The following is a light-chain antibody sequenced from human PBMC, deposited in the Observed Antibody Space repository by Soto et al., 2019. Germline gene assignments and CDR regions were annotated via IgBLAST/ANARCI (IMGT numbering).Light chain of an antibody. V-gene: IGLV2-14*01. CDR1: SSDVGGYNY. CDR3: SSYTSSITRV. Sequence: QSALTQPASVSGSPGQSIAISCTGTSSDVGGYNYVSWYQLHPDKAPKLIIYDVSNRPSGVSNRFSGSESGNTASLTISGLQPEDEADYYCSSYTSSITRVFGTGTKVTVL. J-gene: IGLJ1*01. CDR2: DVS.